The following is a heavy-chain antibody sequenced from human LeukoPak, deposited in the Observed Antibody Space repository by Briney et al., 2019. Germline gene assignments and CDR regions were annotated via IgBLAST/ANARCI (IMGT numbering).Heavy chain of an antibody. CDR2: INAGNGNT. CDR1: GYTFTSYA. CDR3: ARDGIAAVGHPFDY. V-gene: IGHV1-3*03. J-gene: IGHJ4*02. D-gene: IGHD6-13*01. Sequence: ASVKVSCKASGYTFTSYAMHWVRQAPGQRLEWMGWINAGNGNTKYSQEFQGRVTITRDTSASTAYMELSSLRSEDMAVYYCARDGIAAVGHPFDYWGQGTLVTVSS.